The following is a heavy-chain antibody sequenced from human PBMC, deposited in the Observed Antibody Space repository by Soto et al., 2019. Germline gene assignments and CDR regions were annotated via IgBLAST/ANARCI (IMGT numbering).Heavy chain of an antibody. Sequence: PGGSLRLSCAASGFTFSSYGMHWVRQAPGKGLEWVAVISYDGSNKYYADSVKGRFTISRDNSKNTLYLQMNSLRAEDTAVYYCAKDRSTDYYGSGRFVPWGQGTLVTVSS. J-gene: IGHJ5*02. V-gene: IGHV3-30*18. CDR2: ISYDGSNK. D-gene: IGHD3-10*01. CDR3: AKDRSTDYYGSGRFVP. CDR1: GFTFSSYG.